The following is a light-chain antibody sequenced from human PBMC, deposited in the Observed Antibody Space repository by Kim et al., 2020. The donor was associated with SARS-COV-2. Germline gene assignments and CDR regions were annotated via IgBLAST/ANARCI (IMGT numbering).Light chain of an antibody. V-gene: IGLV2-23*03. CDR2: EGS. CDR3: CSYAGSSTFFYV. CDR1: SSDVGSYNL. Sequence: QSALTQPASVSGSPGQSITISCTGTSSDVGSYNLVSWYQQHPGKAPKLMIYEGSKRPSGVSNRFSGSKSGNTVSLTISGLQAEDEADYYCCSYAGSSTFFYVFGTGTKVTVL. J-gene: IGLJ1*01.